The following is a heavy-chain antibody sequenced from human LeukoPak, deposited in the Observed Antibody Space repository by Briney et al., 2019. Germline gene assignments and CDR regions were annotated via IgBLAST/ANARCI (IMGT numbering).Heavy chain of an antibody. D-gene: IGHD3-16*02. V-gene: IGHV3-48*02. CDR3: ARDGDTTIVNFAFDI. J-gene: IGHJ3*02. Sequence: GGSLRLSCVASGFTFSSYCMNWVRQAPGKGLEWVSYISSSSSTMYYADSVKGRFTISRDNAKNSLHLQLNSLRDEDTAVYYCARDGDTTIVNFAFDIWGQGTMVTVSS. CDR2: ISSSSSTM. CDR1: GFTFSSYC.